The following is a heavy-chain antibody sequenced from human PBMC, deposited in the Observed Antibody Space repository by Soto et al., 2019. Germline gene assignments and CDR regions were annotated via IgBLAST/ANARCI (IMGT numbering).Heavy chain of an antibody. Sequence: ASVKVSCTVSGYTLTEISMHWVRQAPGKGLEWMGGFDPEDGETIYAQKFQGRVTMTEDTSTDTAYMELSSLRSEDTAVYYCGGIVATLHEDRGFDYWGQGTLVTVSS. J-gene: IGHJ4*02. CDR3: GGIVATLHEDRGFDY. D-gene: IGHD5-12*01. CDR1: GYTLTEIS. V-gene: IGHV1-24*01. CDR2: FDPEDGET.